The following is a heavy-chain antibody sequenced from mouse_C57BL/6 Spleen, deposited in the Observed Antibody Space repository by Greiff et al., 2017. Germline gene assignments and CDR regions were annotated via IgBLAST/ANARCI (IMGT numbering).Heavy chain of an antibody. V-gene: IGHV1-59*01. J-gene: IGHJ2*01. CDR1: GYTFTSYW. CDR2: IDPSDSYT. CDR3: ARGYYGSPDY. Sequence: VQLQQPGAELVRPGTSVKLSCKASGYTFTSYWMHWVKQRPGQGLEWIGVIDPSDSYTNYNQKLKGKATLTVDTSSSTAYMQLSSLTSEDAAVYYCARGYYGSPDYWGQGTTLTVSS. D-gene: IGHD1-1*01.